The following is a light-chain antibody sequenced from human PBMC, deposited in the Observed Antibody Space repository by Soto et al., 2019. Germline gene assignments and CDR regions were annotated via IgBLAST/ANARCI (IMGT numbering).Light chain of an antibody. J-gene: IGLJ1*01. Sequence: SALTQPPSVSGAPGQRVTISCTGSSSNIGAGYDVSWYQQLPGTAPKFLIYGNTDRPSGVPDRFSGSKSGTSASLAITGLQAEDEADYYCQSYDSSLSGYVFGTGTKVTVL. V-gene: IGLV1-40*01. CDR3: QSYDSSLSGYV. CDR1: SSNIGAGYD. CDR2: GNT.